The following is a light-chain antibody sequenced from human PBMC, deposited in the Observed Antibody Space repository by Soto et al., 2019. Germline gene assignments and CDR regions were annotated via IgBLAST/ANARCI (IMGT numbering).Light chain of an antibody. CDR1: QGIGDT. Sequence: EVLMRKSPATLSGLQAEGSTRSCSASQGIGDTLAWYQHKPAQPPRLLIYDQSPMTNGLPTRLSGGRSVAEFTLVFNCLQSEDFAVYYCQPYFNWPRTFGGGTKVDIK. CDR3: QPYFNWPRT. CDR2: DQS. J-gene: IGKJ4*01. V-gene: IGKV3-15*01.